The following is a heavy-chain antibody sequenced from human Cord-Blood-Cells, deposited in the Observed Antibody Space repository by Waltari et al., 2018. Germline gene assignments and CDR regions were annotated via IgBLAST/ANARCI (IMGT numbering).Heavy chain of an antibody. Sequence: QVQLQESGPGLVKPSQPLSLTCTVPGGSISSGSYYGSWIRQPAGKGLEWIGYIYTSGSTNYNPSLKSRVTISVDTSKNQFSLKLSSVTAADTAVYYCAIKRYSSSNWFDPWGQGTLVTVSS. CDR1: GGSISSGSYY. CDR2: IYTSGST. V-gene: IGHV4-61*09. CDR3: AIKRYSSSNWFDP. D-gene: IGHD6-6*01. J-gene: IGHJ5*02.